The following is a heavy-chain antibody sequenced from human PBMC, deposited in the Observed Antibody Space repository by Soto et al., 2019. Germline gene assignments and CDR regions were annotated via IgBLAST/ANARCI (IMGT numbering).Heavy chain of an antibody. CDR2: IYYSGST. J-gene: IGHJ6*02. CDR1: GGSISSGDYY. Sequence: SETLSLTCTVSGGSISSGDYYWSWIRQPPGKGLEWIGYIYYSGSTYYNPSLKSRVTISVDTSKNQLSLKLSSVTAADTAVYYCARDYYDSSGYYYGMDVWGQGTTVTVSS. V-gene: IGHV4-30-4*01. D-gene: IGHD3-22*01. CDR3: ARDYYDSSGYYYGMDV.